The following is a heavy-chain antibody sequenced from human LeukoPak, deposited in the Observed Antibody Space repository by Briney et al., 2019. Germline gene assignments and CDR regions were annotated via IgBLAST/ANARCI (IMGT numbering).Heavy chain of an antibody. V-gene: IGHV4-4*02. Sequence: SSGTLSLTCAVSGDSISSTNWWSWVRQPPGKGLEWIGEIYHSGTTNYNPSLKSRVTISLDKSKNQFSLNLNSVTAADTAVYYCARVLAAAPHYYYGMGVWGQGTTVTVSS. CDR2: IYHSGTT. J-gene: IGHJ6*02. CDR1: GDSISSTNW. D-gene: IGHD6-25*01. CDR3: ARVLAAAPHYYYGMGV.